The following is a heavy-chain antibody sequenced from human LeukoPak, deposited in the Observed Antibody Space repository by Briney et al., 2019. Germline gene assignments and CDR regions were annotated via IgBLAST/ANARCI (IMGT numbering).Heavy chain of an antibody. CDR1: GGSFSSFS. CDR2: ITHSGTT. D-gene: IGHD6-13*01. CDR3: ARAHSSSWFEYFQH. Sequence: SETLSLTCAVYGGSFSSFSWSWIRQPPGKGLEWIGEITHSGTTNYNPSLKSRVTILLGTSKNQFSLKLSSVTAADTAVYYCARAHSSSWFEYFQHWGHGTLVTVSS. V-gene: IGHV4-34*01. J-gene: IGHJ1*01.